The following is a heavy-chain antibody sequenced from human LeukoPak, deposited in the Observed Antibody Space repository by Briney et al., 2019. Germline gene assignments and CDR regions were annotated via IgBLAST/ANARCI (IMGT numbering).Heavy chain of an antibody. CDR1: GFTFSSYG. D-gene: IGHD4-17*01. CDR2: ISGSGGST. J-gene: IGHJ4*02. V-gene: IGHV3-23*01. CDR3: ANGGDYDPFGF. Sequence: GGTLRLSCAASGFTFSSYGMSWVRQAPGKGLEWVSAISGSGGSTYYADSVKGRFTISRDNSKNTLYLQMNSLRAEDTAVYYCANGGDYDPFGFWGQGTLVTVSS.